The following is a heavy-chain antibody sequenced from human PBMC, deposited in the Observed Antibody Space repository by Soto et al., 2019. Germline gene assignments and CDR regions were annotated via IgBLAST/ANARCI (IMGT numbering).Heavy chain of an antibody. CDR3: ARDRDDILTGYSFRDAFDI. D-gene: IGHD3-9*01. Sequence: QVQLVQSGAEVKKPGASVKVSCKASGYTFTSYGISWVRQAPGQGLEWMGWISAYNGNTNYAQKLQGRVTMTTDTSTSTAYMELRSLRSDDTAVYYCARDRDDILTGYSFRDAFDIWGQGTMVTVSS. CDR1: GYTFTSYG. V-gene: IGHV1-18*01. CDR2: ISAYNGNT. J-gene: IGHJ3*02.